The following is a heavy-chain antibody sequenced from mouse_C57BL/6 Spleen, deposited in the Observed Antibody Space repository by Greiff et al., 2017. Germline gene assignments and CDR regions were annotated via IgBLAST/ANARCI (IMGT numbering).Heavy chain of an antibody. D-gene: IGHD1-1*01. V-gene: IGHV1-26*01. CDR1: GYTFTDYY. Sequence: VQLQQSGPELVKPGASVKISCKASGYTFTDYYMNWVKQSHGKSLEWIGDINPNNGGTSYNQKFKGKATLTVDKSSSTAYMELRSLTSEDSAVYYCAYYGSSYFDYWGQGTTRTVSS. CDR3: AYYGSSYFDY. CDR2: INPNNGGT. J-gene: IGHJ2*01.